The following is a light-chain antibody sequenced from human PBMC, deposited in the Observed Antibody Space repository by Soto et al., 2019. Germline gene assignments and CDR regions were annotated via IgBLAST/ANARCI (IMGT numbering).Light chain of an antibody. V-gene: IGKV1-5*01. Sequence: DIQMTQSPSTLSASVGDRVTITCRASQSISSWLAWHQQKPGKAPKLLIYDASSLESGVPSRFSGSGSGTEFTLTISSLQSEDFAVYYCQQYNNWPPWAFGQGTKVDIK. CDR1: QSISSW. J-gene: IGKJ1*01. CDR3: QQYNNWPPWA. CDR2: DAS.